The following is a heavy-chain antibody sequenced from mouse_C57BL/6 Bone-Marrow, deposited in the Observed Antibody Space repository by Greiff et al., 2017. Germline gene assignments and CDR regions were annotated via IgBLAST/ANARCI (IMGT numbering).Heavy chain of an antibody. Sequence: EVKLMESGGGLVKPGGSLKLSCAASGFTFSDYGMHWVRQAPVKGMEWVAYISSGSSTIYYADTVKGRFTISRDNAKNTLYLQMSSLKSEDTAMYYFARHTQYYFDYWGQGTTLTVSS. V-gene: IGHV5-17*03. CDR3: ARHTQYYFDY. J-gene: IGHJ2*01. CDR1: GFTFSDYG. D-gene: IGHD6-1*01. CDR2: ISSGSSTI.